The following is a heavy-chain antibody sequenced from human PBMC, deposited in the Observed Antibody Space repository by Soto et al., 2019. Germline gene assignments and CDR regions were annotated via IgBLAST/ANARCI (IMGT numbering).Heavy chain of an antibody. Sequence: PSETLSLTCTVSGGSISRGSYYLGWIRQPPGKGLEWIGSIYYSGITYYNPSLKSRVTISIDTSKNQFSLKLSSVTAADTAVYYCARHSRPGYYYYFMDVWGKGTTVTVSS. V-gene: IGHV4-39*01. J-gene: IGHJ6*03. D-gene: IGHD6-13*01. CDR2: IYYSGIT. CDR3: ARHSRPGYYYYFMDV. CDR1: GGSISRGSYY.